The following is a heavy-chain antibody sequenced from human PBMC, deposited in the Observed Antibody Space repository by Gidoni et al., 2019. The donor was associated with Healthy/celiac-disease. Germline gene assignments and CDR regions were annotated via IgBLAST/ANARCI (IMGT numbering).Heavy chain of an antibody. D-gene: IGHD3-3*01. CDR1: GGSISSYY. V-gene: IGHV4-59*12. Sequence: QVQLQESGPGLVKPSETLSLTCTVSGGSISSYYWSWIRQPPGKGLEWIGYIYYSWSTNYNPSLKSRVTISVDTSKNQFSLKLSSVTAADTAVYYCARVRYDFWSGYVPFDYWGQGTLVTVSS. CDR3: ARVRYDFWSGYVPFDY. CDR2: IYYSWST. J-gene: IGHJ4*02.